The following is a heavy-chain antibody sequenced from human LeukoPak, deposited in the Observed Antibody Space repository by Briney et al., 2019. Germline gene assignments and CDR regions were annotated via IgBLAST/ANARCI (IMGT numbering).Heavy chain of an antibody. CDR3: ARDFSNYGNYFDY. D-gene: IGHD4-11*01. V-gene: IGHV4-39*07. CDR2: IYHSGST. CDR1: GGSISSSSYY. Sequence: SETLSLTCTVSGGSISSSSYYWGWIRQPPGKGLEWIGSIYHSGSTYYNPSLKSRVTISVDRSKNQFSLKLSSVTAADTAVYYCARDFSNYGNYFDYWGQGTLVTVSS. J-gene: IGHJ4*02.